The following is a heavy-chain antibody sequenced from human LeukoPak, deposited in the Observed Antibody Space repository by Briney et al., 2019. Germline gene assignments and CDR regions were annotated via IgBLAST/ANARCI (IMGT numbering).Heavy chain of an antibody. V-gene: IGHV3-30*03. D-gene: IGHD2-21*02. CDR2: MSYDGSNK. Sequence: GGSLRLSCAASGFTFSSYGMHWVRQAPGKGLEWVAVMSYDGSNKYYADSVKGRFTISRDNSKNTLYLQMNSLRAEDTAVYYCARGLTQIPRLATGLGHWGQGTLVTVSS. CDR1: GFTFSSYG. J-gene: IGHJ4*02. CDR3: ARGLTQIPRLATGLGH.